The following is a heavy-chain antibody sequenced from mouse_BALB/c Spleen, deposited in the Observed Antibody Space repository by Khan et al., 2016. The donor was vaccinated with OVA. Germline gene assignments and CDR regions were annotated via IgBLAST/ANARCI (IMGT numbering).Heavy chain of an antibody. J-gene: IGHJ2*01. V-gene: IGHV9-3-1*01. CDR3: ARSMPPYYGSRYFDS. CDR1: GYTFTNNG. Sequence: QIQLVQSGPELKKPGETIKISCQASGYTFTNNGVDWVKQAPGKGLKWMGWINTYTGEPTYADDFKGRFAFSLEISASTAYLQFNNLKNEDTSTYFCARSMPPYYGSRYFDSWGQATTLSVSS. D-gene: IGHD1-1*01. CDR2: INTYTGEP.